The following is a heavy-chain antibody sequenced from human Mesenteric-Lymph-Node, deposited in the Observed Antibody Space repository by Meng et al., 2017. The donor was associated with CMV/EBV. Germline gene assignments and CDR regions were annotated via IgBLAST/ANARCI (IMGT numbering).Heavy chain of an antibody. Sequence: VHLYQWGAVMLKLVETLAVTWPVNGGWFSGYYWNWIRQSPEKGLEWIVEINHSGSTTYNTSFTSRIIISVDTSTNQISLNMSSVTDADTAVYYCARGSSYDILTGYFDYWGQGALVTVSS. CDR1: GGWFSGYY. V-gene: IGHV4-34*01. CDR2: INHSGST. CDR3: ARGSSYDILTGYFDY. D-gene: IGHD3-9*01. J-gene: IGHJ4*02.